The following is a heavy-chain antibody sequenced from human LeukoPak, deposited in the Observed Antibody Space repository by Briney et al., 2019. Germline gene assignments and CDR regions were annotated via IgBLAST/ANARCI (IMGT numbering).Heavy chain of an antibody. J-gene: IGHJ3*02. D-gene: IGHD2-2*01. CDR2: IRYDGSNK. V-gene: IGHV3-30*02. CDR3: AKDLPVPAATLAPYDAFDI. CDR1: GFTFSSYG. Sequence: GGSLRLSCAASGFTFSSYGMHWVRQAPGKGLEWVAFIRYDGSNKYYADSVKGRFTISRDNSKNTLYLQMNSLRAEDTAVYYCAKDLPVPAATLAPYDAFDIWGQGTMVTVSS.